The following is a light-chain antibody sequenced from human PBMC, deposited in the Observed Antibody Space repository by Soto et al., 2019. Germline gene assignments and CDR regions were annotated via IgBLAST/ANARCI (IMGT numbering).Light chain of an antibody. Sequence: QSALTQPRSVSGSPGQSVTISCTGTSSDVGGYNYVSWYQQHPGKAPKLMIYDVSKRPSGVPDRFSGSKSGNTASLTISGXXXXXXXXXYCCSYAGSYPVVFGGGTKLTV. CDR3: CSYAGSYPVV. CDR1: SSDVGGYNY. J-gene: IGLJ2*01. V-gene: IGLV2-11*01. CDR2: DVS.